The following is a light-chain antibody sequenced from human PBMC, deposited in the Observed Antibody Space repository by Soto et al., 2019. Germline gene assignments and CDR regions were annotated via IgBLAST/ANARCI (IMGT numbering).Light chain of an antibody. CDR2: GAA. Sequence: EIVLTQSPGTLSLSPGERATLSCRASQSVTNNYLAWYQHKPGQAPRCLIYGAAIRSTGIPDRVSGSGSGSAFTLTISRLEPEDFAVYHFHQYGTSLTFGQGTKLEIK. V-gene: IGKV3-20*01. J-gene: IGKJ2*01. CDR3: HQYGTSLT. CDR1: QSVTNNY.